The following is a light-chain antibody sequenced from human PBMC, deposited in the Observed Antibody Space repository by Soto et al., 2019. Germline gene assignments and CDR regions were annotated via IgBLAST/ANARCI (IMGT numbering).Light chain of an antibody. CDR2: SAS. V-gene: IGKV1-9*01. J-gene: IGKJ1*01. CDR3: QQLNSYPPWT. Sequence: DVQLTQSPSFLSASVGDRLTITCRASQDLSSYLAWYQQKPGKAPKLLIHSASTLHSGVPLRFSGSGSGTEFNLTISGLQPEDFATYYCQQLNSYPPWTFGPGTKVDIK. CDR1: QDLSSY.